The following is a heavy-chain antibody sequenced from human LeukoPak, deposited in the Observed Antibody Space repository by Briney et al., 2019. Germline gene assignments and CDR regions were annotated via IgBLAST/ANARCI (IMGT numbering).Heavy chain of an antibody. CDR2: ISSSSSYI. CDR1: GFTYSSYR. Sequence: GVSLRLPCAASGFTYSSYRMNWPRQAPGKGLEWVSSISSSSSYIYYADSVKGRFTTSRDNAKNSLYLQMNSLTAEDTAVYYCARSRTGYYSGFAYWGQGTLVTVSS. D-gene: IGHD3/OR15-3a*01. CDR3: ARSRTGYYSGFAY. V-gene: IGHV3-21*01. J-gene: IGHJ4*02.